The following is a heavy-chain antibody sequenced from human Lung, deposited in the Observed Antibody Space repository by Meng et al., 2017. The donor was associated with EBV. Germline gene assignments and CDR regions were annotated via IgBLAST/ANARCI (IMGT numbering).Heavy chain of an antibody. Sequence: GQLLDVGVGGVQPGRSLRCVCGASGFSFFGHGMDWVRQAPGKGLEWVAVIWYDGSHKYHADSVKGRFTISRDNSKKTLYLQMSSLRVEDTAVYYCARGQGGDSTGYFYEWGQGVLVTVSS. D-gene: IGHD3-22*01. CDR1: GFSFFGHG. CDR2: IWYDGSHK. V-gene: IGHV3-33*01. CDR3: ARGQGGDSTGYFYE. J-gene: IGHJ4*02.